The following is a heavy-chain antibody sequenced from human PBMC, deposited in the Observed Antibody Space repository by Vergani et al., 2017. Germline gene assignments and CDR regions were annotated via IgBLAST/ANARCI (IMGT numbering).Heavy chain of an antibody. Sequence: EMRLVDSGGGLVQPGGSLRLSCAASGFSVSDNYMSWVRQAPGKGLEWVSILYVVGTSDYADSVKGRFTVSRDISKNTLHLQLNSLRVEDTAVYFCSYGMDVWGQGTTVTVSS. CDR1: GFSVSDNY. V-gene: IGHV3-66*01. CDR2: LYVVGTS. J-gene: IGHJ6*02. CDR3: SYGMDV.